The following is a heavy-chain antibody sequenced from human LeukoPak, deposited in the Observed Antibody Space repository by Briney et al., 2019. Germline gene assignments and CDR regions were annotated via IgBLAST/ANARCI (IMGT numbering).Heavy chain of an antibody. CDR2: INHSGST. CDR3: ARGGERNFDY. V-gene: IGHV4-34*01. J-gene: IGHJ4*02. CDR1: GGSFSGYY. Sequence: SETLSLTCAVYGGSFSGYYWSWIRQPPGKGLEWIGEINHSGSTNYNPSLKSRVPISVDTSKNQFSLKLSSVTAADTAVYYCARGGERNFDYWGQGTLVTVSS.